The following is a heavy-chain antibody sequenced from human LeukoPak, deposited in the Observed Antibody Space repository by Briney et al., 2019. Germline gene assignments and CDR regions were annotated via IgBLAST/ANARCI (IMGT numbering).Heavy chain of an antibody. CDR1: GFTFSSYA. V-gene: IGHV3-23*01. D-gene: IGHD2-2*01. J-gene: IGHJ4*02. CDR3: ASQRPKGYCSSTSCSTRM. CDR2: ISGSGGSI. Sequence: GGSLRLSCAASGFTFSSYAMSWVRQAPGKGLEWVSAISGSGGSIYYADSVKGRFTISRDNSKNTLYLQMNSLRAEDTAVYYCASQRPKGYCSSTSCSTRMWGQGTLVTVSS.